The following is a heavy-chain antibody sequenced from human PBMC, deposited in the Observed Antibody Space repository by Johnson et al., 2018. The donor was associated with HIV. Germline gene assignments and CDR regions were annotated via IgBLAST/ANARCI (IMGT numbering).Heavy chain of an antibody. Sequence: EVQLVESGGGVVQPGRSLRLSCAASGFTFSSYWMSWVRQAPGKGLEWVANIKQDGSEKYYVDSVKGRFTISRDNAKNSLYLQMNSLRAEDTAVYYCAREIGLNSSGWYCIDAFDIWGQGTMVTVSS. CDR3: AREIGLNSSGWYCIDAFDI. D-gene: IGHD6-19*01. CDR1: GFTFSSYW. CDR2: IKQDGSEK. V-gene: IGHV3-7*01. J-gene: IGHJ3*02.